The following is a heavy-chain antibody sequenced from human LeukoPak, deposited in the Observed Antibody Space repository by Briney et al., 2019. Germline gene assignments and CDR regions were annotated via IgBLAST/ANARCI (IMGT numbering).Heavy chain of an antibody. J-gene: IGHJ5*02. V-gene: IGHV1-69*06. Sequence: SVKVSCKASGYTFTSYAMNWVRQAPGQGLEWMGGIIPVFNAANYAQRFQGRVTITADKSTNTVYMELSTLRFEDTAIYYCARKKGGDIYNWNEPDSWFDPWGQGTLVTVSS. D-gene: IGHD1-20*01. CDR2: IIPVFNAA. CDR3: ARKKGGDIYNWNEPDSWFDP. CDR1: GYTFTSYA.